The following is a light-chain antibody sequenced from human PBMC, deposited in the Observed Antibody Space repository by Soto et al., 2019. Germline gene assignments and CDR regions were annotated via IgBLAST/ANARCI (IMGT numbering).Light chain of an antibody. Sequence: QSALTQPASVSGSPGQSITISCTGTSSDVGGYNYVSWFQHYPGKAPRLMIYDVYNRPSGVSNRFSGSKSGNTASLTISGLQAEDEADYYCSSDTRTSTWVFGGGTKLTVL. J-gene: IGLJ3*02. CDR2: DVY. CDR3: SSDTRTSTWV. V-gene: IGLV2-14*01. CDR1: SSDVGGYNY.